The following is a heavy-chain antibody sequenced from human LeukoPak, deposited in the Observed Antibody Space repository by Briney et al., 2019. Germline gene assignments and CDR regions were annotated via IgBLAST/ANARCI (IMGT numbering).Heavy chain of an antibody. V-gene: IGHV3-33*01. Sequence: GGSLRLSCAASGFTFSSYGMHWVRQAPGKGLEWVAVIWYDGSNKYYADSAKGRFTISRDNSKNTLYLQMNSLRAEDTAVYYCARGYYYDSSGYSYYDYWGQGTLVTVSS. CDR3: ARGYYYDSSGYSYYDY. CDR1: GFTFSSYG. J-gene: IGHJ4*02. D-gene: IGHD3-22*01. CDR2: IWYDGSNK.